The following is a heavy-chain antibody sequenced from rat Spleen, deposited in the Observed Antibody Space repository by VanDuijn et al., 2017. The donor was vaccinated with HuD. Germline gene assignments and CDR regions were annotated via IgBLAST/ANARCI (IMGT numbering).Heavy chain of an antibody. CDR1: GFTFSNSG. Sequence: EVQLVESGGGLVQPGRYLKLPCGVSGFTFSNSGVSWFRQAPTKSLEWVAAMSYDGTATYYRDSVKGRFTISSDNAKSTLYLQIDSLISEDTATYSCASHLYYGTYFPFAYWGQGTLVTVSS. D-gene: IGHD1-12*02. CDR2: MSYDGTAT. J-gene: IGHJ3*01. CDR3: ASHLYYGTYFPFAY. V-gene: IGHV5-29*01.